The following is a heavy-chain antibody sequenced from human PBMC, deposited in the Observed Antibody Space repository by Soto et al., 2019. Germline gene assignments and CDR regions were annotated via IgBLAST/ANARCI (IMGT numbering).Heavy chain of an antibody. CDR2: ISGYNGNT. Sequence: SGAEVKKPGASVKVSCKASGYTFTNYGISWVRQAPGQGLEWMGWISGYNGNTKYAQKFQGRVTMTTDTPTNTAYMDLRSLRSDDTAVYYCARDREYYYDSSGNYYYHYGIDVWGQGTTVTVS. D-gene: IGHD3-22*01. J-gene: IGHJ6*02. V-gene: IGHV1-18*04. CDR1: GYTFTNYG. CDR3: ARDREYYYDSSGNYYYHYGIDV.